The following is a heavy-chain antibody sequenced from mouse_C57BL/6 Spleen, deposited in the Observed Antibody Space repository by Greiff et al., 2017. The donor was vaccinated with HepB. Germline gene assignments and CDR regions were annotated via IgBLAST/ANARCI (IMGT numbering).Heavy chain of an antibody. CDR3: AITPDYYGSSYYAMDY. J-gene: IGHJ4*01. D-gene: IGHD1-1*01. V-gene: IGHV1-22*01. CDR2: INPNNGGT. Sequence: EVKLQQSGPELVKPGASVKMSCKASGYTFTDYNMHWVKQSHGKSLEWIGYINPNNGGTSYNQKFKGKATLTVNKSSSTAYMELRSLTSEDSAVYYCAITPDYYGSSYYAMDYWGQGTSVTVSS. CDR1: GYTFTDYN.